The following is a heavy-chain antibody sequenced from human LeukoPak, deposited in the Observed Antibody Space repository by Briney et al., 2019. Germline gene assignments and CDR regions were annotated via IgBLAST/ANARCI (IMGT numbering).Heavy chain of an antibody. J-gene: IGHJ4*02. CDR2: IYCSGST. Sequence: PSETLSLTCTVSGGSISSSSYYWGWIRQPPGKGLEWIGSIYCSGSTYYNPSLKSRVTISVDTSKNQFSLKLSSVTAADTAVYYCARLGQLVPLDYWGQGTLVTVSS. CDR3: ARLGQLVPLDY. V-gene: IGHV4-39*01. CDR1: GGSISSSSYY. D-gene: IGHD5-24*01.